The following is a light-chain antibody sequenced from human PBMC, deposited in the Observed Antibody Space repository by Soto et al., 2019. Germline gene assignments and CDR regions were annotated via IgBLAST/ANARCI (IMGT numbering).Light chain of an antibody. CDR2: SNS. CDR1: SSNIGSNI. J-gene: IGLJ3*02. V-gene: IGLV1-44*01. Sequence: QAVVTRPPSASGTPGQRVTISCSGSSSNIGSNIVSWYQQVPGTAPKLLIYSNSQRPSGVPDRFSGSKSGTSASLAISGLQSEDEADYYCAAWDDSLNGPWVFGGGTKLTVL. CDR3: AAWDDSLNGPWV.